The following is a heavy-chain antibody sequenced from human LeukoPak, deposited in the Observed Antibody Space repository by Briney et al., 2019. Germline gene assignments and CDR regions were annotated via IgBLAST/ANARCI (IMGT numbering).Heavy chain of an antibody. CDR2: IYTSGST. J-gene: IGHJ4*02. D-gene: IGHD3-22*01. V-gene: IGHV4-4*07. CDR1: VGSISGYY. CDR3: AGNSPNSGYSLRY. Sequence: KSSETLSLTCTVSVGSISGYYWSWIRQPAGKGLEWIGRIYTSGSTNYNPSLKSRVTISVYTSKNQFSLKLSSVTAADTAVYYCAGNSPNSGYSLRYWGQGTLVTVSS.